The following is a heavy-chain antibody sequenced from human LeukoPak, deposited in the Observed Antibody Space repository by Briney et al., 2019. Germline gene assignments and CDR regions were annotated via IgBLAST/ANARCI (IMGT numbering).Heavy chain of an antibody. CDR3: VKGGSSSWSYFDY. CDR2: IRYDGSNK. Sequence: PGGSLRLSCAASAFTFSRYGMHWVRQAPGKGLEWVAFIRYDGSNKYYADSVKGRFTISRDNSKNTKYLQMNSLRGEDTAVYYCVKGGSSSWSYFDYWGQGTLVTVSS. D-gene: IGHD6-13*01. V-gene: IGHV3-30*02. J-gene: IGHJ4*02. CDR1: AFTFSRYG.